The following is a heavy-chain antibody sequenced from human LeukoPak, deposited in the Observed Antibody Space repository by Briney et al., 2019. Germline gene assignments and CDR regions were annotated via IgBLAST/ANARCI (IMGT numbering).Heavy chain of an antibody. V-gene: IGHV3-53*01. CDR3: ARDLPPSKQQLGRGAFDI. CDR2: IYSGGST. CDR1: GFTVSSNY. Sequence: GGSLRLSCAASGFTVSSNYMSWVRQAPGKGLEWVSVIYSGGSTYYADSVKGRFTISRDNSKNTLYLQMNSLRAEDTAVYYCARDLPPSKQQLGRGAFDIWGQGTMVTVSS. D-gene: IGHD6-13*01. J-gene: IGHJ3*02.